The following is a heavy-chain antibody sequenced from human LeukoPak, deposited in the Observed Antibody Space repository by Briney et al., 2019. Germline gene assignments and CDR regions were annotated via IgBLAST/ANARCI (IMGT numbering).Heavy chain of an antibody. CDR3: TTITIAAAGILDY. V-gene: IGHV3-15*01. D-gene: IGHD6-13*01. Sequence: GGSLRLSCAASGFTFNNPWMSWVRQAPGKGLEWVGRIKSKTDGGTADYAAPVKGRFTISRDDSKNTLYLQMNSLKIEDTAVYYCTTITIAAAGILDYWGQGTLVTVSS. CDR1: GFTFNNPW. CDR2: IKSKTDGGTA. J-gene: IGHJ4*02.